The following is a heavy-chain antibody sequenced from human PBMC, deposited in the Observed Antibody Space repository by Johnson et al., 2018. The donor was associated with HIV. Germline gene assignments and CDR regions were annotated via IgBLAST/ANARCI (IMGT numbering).Heavy chain of an antibody. V-gene: IGHV3-23*04. D-gene: IGHD6-13*01. CDR3: AKDLYSSSWTNDAFEI. CDR2: VSGSGGNT. J-gene: IGHJ3*02. Sequence: VQLVESGGGLVKTGESLRLSCAASGFTFDDYGMSWVRQAPGKGLEWVSAVSGSGGNTYYADSVKGRFTISRANSKNTLFLHMNSLRAEDTAVYHCAKDLYSSSWTNDAFEIWGQGTMVTVSS. CDR1: GFTFDDYG.